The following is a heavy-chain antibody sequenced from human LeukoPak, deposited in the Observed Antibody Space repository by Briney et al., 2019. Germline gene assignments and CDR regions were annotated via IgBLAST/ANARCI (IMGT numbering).Heavy chain of an antibody. CDR3: ARCDSHYFDY. D-gene: IGHD2-21*02. Sequence: SQTLSLTCAVSGGSISSGGYSWSWTRQPPGKGLEWIGYIYHSGSTYYNPSLKSRVTISVDRSKNQFSLKLSSVTAADTAVYYCARCDSHYFDYWGQGTLVTVSS. V-gene: IGHV4-30-2*01. J-gene: IGHJ4*02. CDR2: IYHSGST. CDR1: GGSISSGGYS.